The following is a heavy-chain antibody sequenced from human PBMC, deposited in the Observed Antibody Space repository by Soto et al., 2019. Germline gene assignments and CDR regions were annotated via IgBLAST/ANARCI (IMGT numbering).Heavy chain of an antibody. CDR1: GFTSSSYA. Sequence: RLSCAASGFTSSSYAMHWVRQAPGKGLDWVAIISYDGSNKYSADSVKGRFTISRDNSENTLHLQMSSLRAEDTAVYYCARDPRVLRYFDWSHEYSHHWGQDTLVTVSS. D-gene: IGHD3-9*01. V-gene: IGHV3-30-3*01. J-gene: IGHJ1*01. CDR2: ISYDGSNK. CDR3: ARDPRVLRYFDWSHEYSHH.